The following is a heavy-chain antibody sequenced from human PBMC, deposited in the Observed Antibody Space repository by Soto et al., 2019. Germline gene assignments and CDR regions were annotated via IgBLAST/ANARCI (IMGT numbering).Heavy chain of an antibody. V-gene: IGHV3-23*01. CDR3: AKDKARGSYTYYGMDV. J-gene: IGHJ6*02. Sequence: PGGSLRLSCAASGFTFSSYAMSWVRQAPGKGLEWVSAISGSGGSTYYAGSVKGRFTISRDNSKNTLYLQMNSLRAEDTAVYYCAKDKARGSYTYYGMDVWGQGTTVTVSS. D-gene: IGHD1-26*01. CDR2: ISGSGGST. CDR1: GFTFSSYA.